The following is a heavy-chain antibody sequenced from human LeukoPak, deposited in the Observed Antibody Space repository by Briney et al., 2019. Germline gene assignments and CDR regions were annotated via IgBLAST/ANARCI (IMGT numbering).Heavy chain of an antibody. Sequence: GASVKVSCKASGHTFTGYYMHWVRQAPGQGLEWMGRINPNSGGTNYAQKFQGRVTMTRYTSISTAYMELSRLRSDDTAVYYCARSPIVVVPAAMSGPFDPWGQGTLVTVSS. CDR1: GHTFTGYY. CDR3: ARSPIVVVPAAMSGPFDP. CDR2: INPNSGGT. D-gene: IGHD2-2*01. J-gene: IGHJ5*02. V-gene: IGHV1-2*06.